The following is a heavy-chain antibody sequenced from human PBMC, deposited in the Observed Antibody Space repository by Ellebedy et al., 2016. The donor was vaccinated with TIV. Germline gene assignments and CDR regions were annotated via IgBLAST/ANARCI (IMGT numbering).Heavy chain of an antibody. CDR1: GFTFNSYW. D-gene: IGHD3-22*01. V-gene: IGHV3-7*03. CDR2: INQDGSRI. J-gene: IGHJ6*02. CDR3: VRDGAYGDYSPGYYGMDV. Sequence: GGSLRLSCAASGFTFNSYWMSWVRQAPGKGLEWVANINQDGSRIYYVDSVKGRFTISRDNAKNSVYLRMNTLRVETTAVYHCVRDGAYGDYSPGYYGMDVWGQGTTVTVSS.